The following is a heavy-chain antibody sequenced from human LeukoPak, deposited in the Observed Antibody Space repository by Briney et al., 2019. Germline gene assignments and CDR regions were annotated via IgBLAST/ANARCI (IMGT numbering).Heavy chain of an antibody. CDR3: AKLLGDVTTFDY. Sequence: PGGSLRLSCAASGFTFSRSWVTWVRQPPGKGLEWVASINQDGSVKHYMDSVKGRFTISRDNSNNSLFLQMNSLRAEDTAVYYCAKLLGDVTTFDYWGQGTLVTVSS. J-gene: IGHJ4*02. CDR2: INQDGSVK. D-gene: IGHD3-16*01. V-gene: IGHV3-7*01. CDR1: GFTFSRSW.